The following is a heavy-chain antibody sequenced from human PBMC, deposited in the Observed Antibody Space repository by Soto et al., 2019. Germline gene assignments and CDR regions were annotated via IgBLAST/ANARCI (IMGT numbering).Heavy chain of an antibody. CDR2: ISAYNGNT. J-gene: IGHJ6*02. D-gene: IGHD2-2*01. V-gene: IGHV1-18*01. CDR1: GYTFTSYG. CDR3: ARDIVVVPTYYYYYGMDV. Sequence: ASVKVSCKASGYTFTSYGISWVRQAPGQGLEWMGWISAYNGNTNYAQKLQGRVTMTTDTSTSTAYMELRSLRSDDTAVYYCARDIVVVPTYYYYYGMDVWGQGATVTVSS.